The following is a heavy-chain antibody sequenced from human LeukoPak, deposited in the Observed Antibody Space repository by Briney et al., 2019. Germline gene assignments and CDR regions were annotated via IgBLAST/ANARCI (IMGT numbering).Heavy chain of an antibody. V-gene: IGHV4-34*01. D-gene: IGHD5-24*01. Sequence: SETLSLTCAVYGGSFSGYYWSWIRQPPGKGLEWIGEINHSGSTNYNPSLKSRVTISVDTSKNQFSLKLSSVTAADTAVYYCAREGYNEASSYFDYWGQGTLVTVSS. CDR2: INHSGST. CDR1: GGSFSGYY. CDR3: AREGYNEASSYFDY. J-gene: IGHJ4*02.